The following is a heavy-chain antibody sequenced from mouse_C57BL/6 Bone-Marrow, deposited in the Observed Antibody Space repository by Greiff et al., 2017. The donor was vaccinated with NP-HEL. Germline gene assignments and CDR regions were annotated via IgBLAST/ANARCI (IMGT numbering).Heavy chain of an antibody. Sequence: VHVKQSGPELVKPGASVKISCKASGYSFTGYYMNWVKQSPEKSLEWIGEINPSTGGTTYNQKFKAKATLTVDKSSSTAYMQLKSLTSEDSAVYYCARRWLYFDYWGQGTTLTVSS. CDR3: ARRWLYFDY. V-gene: IGHV1-42*01. D-gene: IGHD2-3*01. CDR2: INPSTGGT. J-gene: IGHJ2*01. CDR1: GYSFTGYY.